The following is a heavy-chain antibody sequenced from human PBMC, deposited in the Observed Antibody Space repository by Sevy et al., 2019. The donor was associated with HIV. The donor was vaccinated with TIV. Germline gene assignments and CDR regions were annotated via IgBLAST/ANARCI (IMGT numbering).Heavy chain of an antibody. Sequence: QPGGSLRLSCAASGFTFNSYWMSWVRQAPGKGLEWVANIKQDGSEKYYVDSVKGRFTISRDNSQNSLFLQMNTLRAEDTAVYYCAREGSPYDTYYYYYGMDVWGQGTTVTVSS. CDR2: IKQDGSEK. J-gene: IGHJ6*02. CDR3: AREGSPYDTYYYYYGMDV. V-gene: IGHV3-7*01. D-gene: IGHD5-12*01. CDR1: GFTFNSYW.